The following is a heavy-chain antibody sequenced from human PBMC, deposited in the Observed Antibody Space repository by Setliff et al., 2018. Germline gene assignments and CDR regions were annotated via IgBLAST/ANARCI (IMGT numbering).Heavy chain of an antibody. V-gene: IGHV4-59*08. CDR2: IYTKEAYTARST. CDR3: ARQGRWYGGASEAFDF. CDR1: GDSITSYY. Sequence: SETLSLTCTVSGDSITSYYWSCIRQPPGKGLEWIAHIYTKEAYTARSTNYNPSLKSRVSISLGTSRNQFSLNLTSATAADTAVYFCARQGRWYGGASEAFDFWGKGIMVTVSS. J-gene: IGHJ4*02. D-gene: IGHD2-15*01.